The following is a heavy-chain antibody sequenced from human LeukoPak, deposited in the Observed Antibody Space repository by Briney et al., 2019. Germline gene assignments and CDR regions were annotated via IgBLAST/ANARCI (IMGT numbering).Heavy chain of an antibody. Sequence: ASVNVSSKPSGGTFIIYAISWVRPAPGQGLEWVGRIIPILGIANYAQKFQGRVTITADKSTSTAYMELSSLRSEDTAVYYCARDSPYIVVVPAATGYWGQGTLVTVSS. J-gene: IGHJ4*02. CDR3: ARDSPYIVVVPAATGY. V-gene: IGHV1-69*04. D-gene: IGHD2-2*01. CDR1: GGTFIIYA. CDR2: IIPILGIA.